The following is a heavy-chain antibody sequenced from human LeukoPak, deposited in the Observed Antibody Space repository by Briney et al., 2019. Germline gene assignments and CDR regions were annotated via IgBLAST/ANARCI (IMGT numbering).Heavy chain of an antibody. CDR2: MLDTVTT. Sequence: SETLSLTCTVSGGSMNSHYWSWIRQPPGKGLEWIGYMLDTVTTKDNPSLKSRFTLSADTSKNQFSLRLTSVTAADTAVYYCATIKRGNIYGYFDFRGQGILVTVSS. D-gene: IGHD5-18*01. CDR3: ATIKRGNIYGYFDF. CDR1: GGSMNSHY. J-gene: IGHJ4*02. V-gene: IGHV4-59*11.